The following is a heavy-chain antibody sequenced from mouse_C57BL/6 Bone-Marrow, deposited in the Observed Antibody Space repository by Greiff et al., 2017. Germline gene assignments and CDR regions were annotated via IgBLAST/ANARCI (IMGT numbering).Heavy chain of an antibody. Sequence: EVKLVESEGGLVQPGSSMKLSCTASGFTFSDYYMAWVRQVPEKGLEWVANINYDGSSTYYLDSLKSRFIISRDNAKNILYLQMSSLKSEDTATYYCARDCTTGGFDYWGQGTTLTVSS. CDR2: INYDGSST. J-gene: IGHJ2*01. V-gene: IGHV5-16*01. CDR3: ARDCTTGGFDY. D-gene: IGHD1-1*01. CDR1: GFTFSDYY.